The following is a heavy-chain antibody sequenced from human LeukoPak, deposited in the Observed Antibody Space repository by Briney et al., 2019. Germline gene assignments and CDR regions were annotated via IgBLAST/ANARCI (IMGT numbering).Heavy chain of an antibody. J-gene: IGHJ4*02. CDR3: ARSYYYDYRQIDY. CDR2: IYYSGST. V-gene: IGHV4-39*01. D-gene: IGHD3-22*01. Sequence: SETLSLTCTVSGDSISSSSYYWGWIRQPPGKGLEWLGSIYYSGSTYYNPSLKSRVTISVDTSKNQFSLNLYSVTAADTTVFYCARSYYYDYRQIDYWGQGTLVTVSS. CDR1: GDSISSSSYY.